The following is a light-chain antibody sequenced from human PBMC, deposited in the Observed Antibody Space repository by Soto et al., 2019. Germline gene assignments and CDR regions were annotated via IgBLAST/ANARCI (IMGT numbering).Light chain of an antibody. V-gene: IGLV2-14*01. CDR1: NSDVGAYDY. Sequence: QSALTQPASVSGSPGQSITISCTGTNSDVGAYDYVSWYQQHPGKAPKLLIYGVSYRPSGVSNRFSGSKSGNTASLTISGLQAEDEADYYCSSYTSGTTLYDFGTGTKLTVL. CDR2: GVS. CDR3: SSYTSGTTLYD. J-gene: IGLJ1*01.